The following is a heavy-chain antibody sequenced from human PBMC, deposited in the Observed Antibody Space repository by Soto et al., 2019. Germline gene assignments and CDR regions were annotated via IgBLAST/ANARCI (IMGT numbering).Heavy chain of an antibody. J-gene: IGHJ4*02. CDR1: GFTFSSYD. V-gene: IGHV3-13*01. D-gene: IGHD6-13*01. CDR2: IGAAGDT. CDR3: ASGGWGSSWYEGGSRIDY. Sequence: ESVGGLVQPGGSLRLSCAASGFTFSSYDMHWVRQVTGKGLEWVSAIGAAGDTYYPDSVKGRFTISRENAKNSLYLQMNSLRAEDTAVYYCASGGWGSSWYEGGSRIDYWGQGTLVTVSS.